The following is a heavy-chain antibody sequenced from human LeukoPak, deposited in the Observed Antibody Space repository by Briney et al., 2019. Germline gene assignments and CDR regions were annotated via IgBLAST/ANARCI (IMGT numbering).Heavy chain of an antibody. CDR2: FYDSGST. CDR1: GGSISSDGYY. J-gene: IGHJ5*01. Sequence: SETLSLTCTVSGGSISSDGYYWRWIRQHPGKGLEWIGYFYDSGSTYYNASLKSRVTISVDTSKNQFSLKLSSVTAAETAVYYCARGDEYISSTKWFDPLGQGTMVTVSS. CDR3: ARGDEYISSTKWFDP. D-gene: IGHD6-6*01. V-gene: IGHV4-31*03.